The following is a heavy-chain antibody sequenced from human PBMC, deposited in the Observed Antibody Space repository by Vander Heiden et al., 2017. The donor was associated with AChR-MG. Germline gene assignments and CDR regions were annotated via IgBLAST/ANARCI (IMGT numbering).Heavy chain of an antibody. CDR2: INSDGSSK. Sequence: EVQLVESGGALVQPGGSLRRSGAASGFNFSNYWMHWVRQAPGKGLVWVSRINSDGSSKAYAASVKGRFTISRDNAENTLYLQMNSLRTEDTALYYCARGAGGYTYGWGQGTLVTVSS. V-gene: IGHV3-74*01. J-gene: IGHJ4*02. CDR3: ARGAGGYTYG. D-gene: IGHD5-18*01. CDR1: GFNFSNYW.